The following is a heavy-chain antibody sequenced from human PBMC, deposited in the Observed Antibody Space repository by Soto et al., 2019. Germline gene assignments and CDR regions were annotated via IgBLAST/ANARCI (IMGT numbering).Heavy chain of an antibody. CDR3: VRDGAVAGNINFDF. CDR1: GYTFTNYG. CDR2: INAGDGSR. Sequence: QVQLVQSGAEVKRPGASVKVSCKASGYTFTNYGVHWVRQAPGQRLEWMGWINAGDGSRKYSRNFQGRVIITSDTTTSTAYMEMSGLRSEDTAVYYCVRDGAVAGNINFDFWGQGTLVTVSS. J-gene: IGHJ4*02. V-gene: IGHV1-3*01. D-gene: IGHD6-19*01.